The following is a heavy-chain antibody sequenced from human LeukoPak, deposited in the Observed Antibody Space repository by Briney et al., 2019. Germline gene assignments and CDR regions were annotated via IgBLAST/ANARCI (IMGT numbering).Heavy chain of an antibody. CDR3: ARASYCIRNICSRFDS. J-gene: IGHJ5*01. CDR1: GFTFSTYS. Sequence: GGSLRLSCAASGFTFSTYSIHWVRQAPGKGLEWVSSIGSGGFYISYADSVKGRFTISRDNAKNSLYLQMNSLRADDTAVYYCARASYCIRNICSRFDSWGQGTLVTVSS. V-gene: IGHV3-21*01. D-gene: IGHD2-21*01. CDR2: IGSGGFYI.